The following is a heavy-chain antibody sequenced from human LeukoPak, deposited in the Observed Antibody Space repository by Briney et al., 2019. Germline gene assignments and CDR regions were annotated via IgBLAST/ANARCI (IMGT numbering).Heavy chain of an antibody. V-gene: IGHV1-2*06. Sequence: ASVKVSCKASGYTFTGYYMHWVRQAPGQGLEWMGRINPNSGGTNSAQKFQGRVTMTRDTSISTAYMQVSRLRSDDTAVYYCATWRGSFYDYWGQGTLVTVSS. D-gene: IGHD2/OR15-2a*01. J-gene: IGHJ4*02. CDR2: INPNSGGT. CDR3: ATWRGSFYDY. CDR1: GYTFTGYY.